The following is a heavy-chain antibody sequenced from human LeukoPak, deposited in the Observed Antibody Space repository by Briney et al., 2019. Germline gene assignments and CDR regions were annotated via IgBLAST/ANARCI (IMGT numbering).Heavy chain of an antibody. D-gene: IGHD1-1*01. CDR2: IGTSGGTL. CDR1: GFTFSSYD. V-gene: IGHV3-48*03. Sequence: PGGSLRLSCAASGFTFSSYDMNWVRQAPGKGLEWVSFIGTSGGTLYYADSVKGRFTISRDNAQNSLYLQMDSLRAEDTAVYYCARTSYINNSPIQFDYWGQGALVTVSS. CDR3: ARTSYINNSPIQFDY. J-gene: IGHJ4*02.